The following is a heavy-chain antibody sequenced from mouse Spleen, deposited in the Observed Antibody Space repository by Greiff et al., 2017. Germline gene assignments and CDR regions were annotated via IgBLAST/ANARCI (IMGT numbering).Heavy chain of an antibody. CDR2: IWSDGST. J-gene: IGHJ4*01. CDR1: GFSLTSYG. CDR3: ARHGYFSMDY. V-gene: IGHV2-6-1*01. Sequence: QVQLKESGPGLVAPSQSLSITCTISGFSLTSYGVHWVRQPPGKGLEWLVVIWSDGSTTYNSALKSRLSISKDNSKSQVFLKVNSLQADDTAMYYCARHGYFSMDYWGQGTSVTVSS.